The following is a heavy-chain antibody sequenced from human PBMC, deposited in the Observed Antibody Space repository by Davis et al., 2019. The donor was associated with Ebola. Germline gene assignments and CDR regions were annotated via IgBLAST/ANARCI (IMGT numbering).Heavy chain of an antibody. D-gene: IGHD5-24*01. CDR2: ISPYNGKT. V-gene: IGHV1-18*01. CDR3: ARQEMATTYYYYYGMDV. CDR1: GYTFTNYG. Sequence: AASVKVSCKTSGYTFTNYGITWVRQAPGQGPEWLGWISPYNGKTNYAQKVHDRVTMTTDTSTSTAYMELRGLASDDTAVYYCARQEMATTYYYYYGMDVWGQGTTVTVSS. J-gene: IGHJ6*02.